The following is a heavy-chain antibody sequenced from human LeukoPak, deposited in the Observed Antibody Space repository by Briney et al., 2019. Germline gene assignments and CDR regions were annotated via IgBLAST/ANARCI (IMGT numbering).Heavy chain of an antibody. V-gene: IGHV2-70*11. Sequence: SGPALVKPTQTLTLTCTFSGFSLTTSKMCVNWIRQPPGKALEWLARIDWDDAKYYSTSLKTRLTISKDTSKNQVVLTMTNMDPVDTATYYCARILAGPDYFDYWGQGTLVTVSS. CDR3: ARILAGPDYFDY. J-gene: IGHJ4*02. CDR1: GFSLTTSKMC. CDR2: IDWDDAK.